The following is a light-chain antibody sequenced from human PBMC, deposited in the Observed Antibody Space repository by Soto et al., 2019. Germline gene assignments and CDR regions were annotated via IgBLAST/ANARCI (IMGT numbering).Light chain of an antibody. CDR1: QSINSRY. Sequence: EMVLTQSPGTRSLSPGERATLSCRAIQSINSRYLAWYQQKPGQAPRLLLYGASGRATGLPDRFSGSGSGTAFTLAISRREPEDFAVYYCQQLGSSPGFTFGPGTIVDIK. CDR3: QQLGSSPGFT. CDR2: GAS. J-gene: IGKJ3*01. V-gene: IGKV3-20*01.